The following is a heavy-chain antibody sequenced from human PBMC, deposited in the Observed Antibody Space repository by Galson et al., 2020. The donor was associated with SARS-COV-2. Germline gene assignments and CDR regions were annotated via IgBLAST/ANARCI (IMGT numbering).Heavy chain of an antibody. J-gene: IGHJ3*02. CDR2: TYYRSQWST. D-gene: IGHD6-13*01. CDR3: ACRVAGAGSLHI. V-gene: IGHV6-1*01. Sequence: SQTLSLTCPISGDSVSSNSAAWTWIRQSPSRGLAWPARTYYRSQWSTDYAVSVKSRITINPDTSKNQFSLQLNSVTPEDTAIYYCACRVAGAGSLHIWGQGTMVIVSS. CDR1: GDSVSSNSAA.